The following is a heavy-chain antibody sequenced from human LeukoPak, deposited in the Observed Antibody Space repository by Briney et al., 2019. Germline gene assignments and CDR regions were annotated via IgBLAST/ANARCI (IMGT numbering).Heavy chain of an antibody. CDR1: GFAFSSYA. Sequence: GGSLRLSCAASGFAFSSYAMSWFRQAPGKGLEWVSTISGSGGTTYYADSVKGRFTISRDNSKNTLYLQMNSLRAEDMRAEDTAVYYCARDMYGAGSRTKYCMDVWGQGTTVTVSS. D-gene: IGHD3-10*01. V-gene: IGHV3-23*01. CDR2: ISGSGGTT. J-gene: IGHJ6*03. CDR3: ARDMYGAGSRTKYCMDV.